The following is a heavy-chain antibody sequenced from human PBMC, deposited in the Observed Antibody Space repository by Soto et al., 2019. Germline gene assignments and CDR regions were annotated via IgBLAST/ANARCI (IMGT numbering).Heavy chain of an antibody. CDR1: GFTFSSYS. CDR2: ISSSSSTI. V-gene: IGHV3-48*02. Sequence: GGSLRLSCAASGFTFSSYSMNWVRQAPGKGLEWVSYISSSSSTIYYADSVKGRFTISRDNAKNSLYLQMNSLRDEDTAVYYCARESGPELWFGELEWYFDYWGQGTLVTVSS. D-gene: IGHD3-10*01. CDR3: ARESGPELWFGELEWYFDY. J-gene: IGHJ4*02.